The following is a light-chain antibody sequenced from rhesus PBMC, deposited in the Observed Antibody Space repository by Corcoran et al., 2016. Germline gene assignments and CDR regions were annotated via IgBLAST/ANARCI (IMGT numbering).Light chain of an antibody. J-gene: IGKJ1*01. CDR1: QGISKY. CDR3: QQHNSYPRT. Sequence: DIQMTQSPSSLSASVGDTVTITCQASQGISKYLAWYQQKPGKAPKLLIYDESTLQSGVPSRFSGSGAGTEFTLTISSLQPEDFATYYCQQHNSYPRTFGQGTKVEIK. V-gene: IGKV1-25*01. CDR2: DES.